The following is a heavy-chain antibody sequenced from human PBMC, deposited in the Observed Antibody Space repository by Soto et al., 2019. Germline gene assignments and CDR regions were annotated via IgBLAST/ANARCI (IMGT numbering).Heavy chain of an antibody. J-gene: IGHJ6*02. CDR3: ARDQDSSSWYYYYYGMDV. D-gene: IGHD6-13*01. Sequence: SETLSLTCTVSGGSISSYYWSWIRQPAGKGLEWIGRIYTSGSTNYNPSLKSRVTMSVDTSKNQFSLKLSSVTAADTAVYYCARDQDSSSWYYYYYGMDVWGQGTTVTVSS. V-gene: IGHV4-4*07. CDR2: IYTSGST. CDR1: GGSISSYY.